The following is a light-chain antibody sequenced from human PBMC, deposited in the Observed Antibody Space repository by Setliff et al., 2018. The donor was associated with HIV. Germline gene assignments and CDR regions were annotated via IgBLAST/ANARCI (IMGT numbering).Light chain of an antibody. CDR1: SSDVGSYNH. J-gene: IGLJ1*01. V-gene: IGLV2-14*02. CDR2: EGR. CDR3: SSYTDSSAYV. Sequence: QSALAQPASVSGSPGQSITISCTGTSSDVGSYNHVSWYQQHPGKAPRPMIYEGRERPSGVSDRFSGSKSGNTASLTISGLQAEDEADYYCSSYTDSSAYVFGTGTKVTVL.